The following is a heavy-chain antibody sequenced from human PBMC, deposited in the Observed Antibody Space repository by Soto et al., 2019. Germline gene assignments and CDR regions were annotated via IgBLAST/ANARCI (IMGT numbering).Heavy chain of an antibody. Sequence: QLQLQESGPGLVKPSGTLSLTCAVSGGSISTTNWWSWVRQSPGRGLEWIGEIYHNGNTNYNPPRRSRVTMSMDKSNNQFSLDLTSVTAADTAVYYCARVKGGIAQFDYWGQGALVTVSS. J-gene: IGHJ4*02. V-gene: IGHV4-4*02. CDR1: GGSISTTNW. CDR2: IYHNGNT. D-gene: IGHD6-13*01. CDR3: ARVKGGIAQFDY.